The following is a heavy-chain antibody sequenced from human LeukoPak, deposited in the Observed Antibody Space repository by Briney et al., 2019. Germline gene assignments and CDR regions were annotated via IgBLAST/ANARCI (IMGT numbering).Heavy chain of an antibody. D-gene: IGHD3-16*01. V-gene: IGHV3-7*03. CDR1: GFTFSSYW. CDR3: ARGGGLDA. CDR2: INHNGNVN. J-gene: IGHJ6*02. Sequence: PGGSLRLSCAASGFTFSSYWMSWVRQAPGKGLEWVPSINHNGNVNYYVDSVKGRFTISRDNAKNSLYLQMSNLRAEDTAVYFCARGGGLDAWGQGATVTVSS.